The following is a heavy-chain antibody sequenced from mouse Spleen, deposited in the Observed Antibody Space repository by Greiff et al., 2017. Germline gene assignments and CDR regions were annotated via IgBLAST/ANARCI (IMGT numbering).Heavy chain of an antibody. J-gene: IGHJ2*01. CDR1: GFTFSDYG. CDR2: ISNLAYSL. D-gene: IGHD1-2*01. Sequence: EVKVEESGGDLVKPGGSLKLSCAASGFTFSDYGMAWVRQAPGKGPEWVAFISNLAYSLYYADTVTGRFTISRENAKNTLYLEMSSLRSEDTAIYYCAREVYGYYFDYWGQGTTLTVSS. V-gene: IGHV5-15*04. CDR3: AREVYGYYFDY.